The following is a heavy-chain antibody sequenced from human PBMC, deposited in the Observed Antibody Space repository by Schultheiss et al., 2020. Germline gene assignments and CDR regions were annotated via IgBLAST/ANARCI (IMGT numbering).Heavy chain of an antibody. Sequence: GGSLRLSCAASGFTFSSYSMNWVRQAPGKGLEWVAVISYDGSNKYYADSVKGRSTISRDNSKNTLYLQMNSLRAEDTAVYYCARGGSSGWYFRGNEYFQHWGQGTLVTVSS. CDR3: ARGGSSGWYFRGNEYFQH. D-gene: IGHD6-19*01. CDR1: GFTFSSYS. J-gene: IGHJ1*01. CDR2: ISYDGSNK. V-gene: IGHV3-33*05.